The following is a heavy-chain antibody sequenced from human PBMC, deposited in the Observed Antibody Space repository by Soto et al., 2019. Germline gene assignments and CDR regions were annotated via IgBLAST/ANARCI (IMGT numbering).Heavy chain of an antibody. V-gene: IGHV4-30-2*01. CDR1: GGSISSGGYS. D-gene: IGHD3-3*01. CDR2: IYHSGST. J-gene: IGHJ3*02. CDR3: ARPLPGWSGYYDGAFDI. Sequence: SETLSLTCAVSGGSISSGGYSWSWIRQPPGKGLEWIGYIYHSGSTYYNPSLKSRVTISVDRSKNQFSLKLSSLTAADTAVYYCARPLPGWSGYYDGAFDIWGQVTMVTVSS.